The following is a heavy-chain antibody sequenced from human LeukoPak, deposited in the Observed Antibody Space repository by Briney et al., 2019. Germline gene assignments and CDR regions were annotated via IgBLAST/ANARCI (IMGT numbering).Heavy chain of an antibody. CDR2: ISYDGSNK. CDR1: GYTFTGYY. J-gene: IGHJ4*02. Sequence: SCKASGYTFTGYYMNWVRQAPGQGLEWVAVISYDGSNKYYADSVKGRFTISRDNSKNTLYLQMNSLRAEDTAVYYCARGGFLVAATIVDYWGQGTLVTVSS. CDR3: ARGGFLVAATIVDY. D-gene: IGHD2-15*01. V-gene: IGHV3-30*16.